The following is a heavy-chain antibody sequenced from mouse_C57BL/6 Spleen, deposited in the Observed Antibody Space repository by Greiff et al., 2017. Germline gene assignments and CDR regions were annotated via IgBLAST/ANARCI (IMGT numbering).Heavy chain of an antibody. CDR3: TRSLDYDGFAY. D-gene: IGHD2-4*01. Sequence: EVQRVESGGGLVQPGGSMKLSCAASGFTFSDAWMDWVRQSPEKGLEWVAEIRNKANNHATYYAESVKGRFTISRDDSKSSVYLQMNSLRAEDTGIYYCTRSLDYDGFAYWGQGTLVTVSA. J-gene: IGHJ3*01. CDR2: IRNKANNHAT. V-gene: IGHV6-6*01. CDR1: GFTFSDAW.